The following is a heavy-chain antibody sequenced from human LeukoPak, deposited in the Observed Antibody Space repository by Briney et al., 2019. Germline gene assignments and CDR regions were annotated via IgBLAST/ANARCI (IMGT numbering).Heavy chain of an antibody. CDR1: EFIFSGYW. CDR3: ARDGFVGAADY. CDR2: IKQDGSEK. Sequence: GSLRLSCAASEFIFSGYWMNWVRQAPGKGLEWVANIKQDGSEKQHVDSVRGRFTISRDNAKNSLYLQMNSLRVEDTAVYYCARDGFVGAADYWGQGTLVTVSS. J-gene: IGHJ4*02. D-gene: IGHD6-13*01. V-gene: IGHV3-7*01.